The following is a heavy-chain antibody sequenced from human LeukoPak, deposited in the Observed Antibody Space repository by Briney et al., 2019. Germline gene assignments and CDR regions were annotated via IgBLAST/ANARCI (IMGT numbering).Heavy chain of an antibody. Sequence: QPGRSLRLSCVASGFTFSGYGMPWVRQAPGKGLEWVAIIWYDGNKKYYADSVKGRFTISRDNSKNTLYLQMNSLRAEDTAVYYCARDRGSGSYEGYYFDYWGQGTLVTVSS. CDR2: IWYDGNKK. J-gene: IGHJ4*02. D-gene: IGHD3-10*01. CDR1: GFTFSGYG. CDR3: ARDRGSGSYEGYYFDY. V-gene: IGHV3-33*01.